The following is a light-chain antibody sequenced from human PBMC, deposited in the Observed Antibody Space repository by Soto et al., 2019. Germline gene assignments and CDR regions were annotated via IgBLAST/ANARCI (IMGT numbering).Light chain of an antibody. CDR1: SSNIGSNT. V-gene: IGLV1-44*01. CDR2: NNN. CDR3: AAWDDSLNGLV. Sequence: QSVLTQPPSASGTPGQRVTISCSGSSSNIGSNTVNWYQQLPGPAPKLLIYNNNQRPSGVPDRFSGSKSGTSASLAISGPQSGDEADYYCAAWDDSLNGLVFGTGTKLTVL. J-gene: IGLJ1*01.